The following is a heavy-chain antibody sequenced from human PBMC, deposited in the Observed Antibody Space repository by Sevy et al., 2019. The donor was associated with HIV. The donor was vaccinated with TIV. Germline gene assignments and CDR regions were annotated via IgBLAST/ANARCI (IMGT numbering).Heavy chain of an antibody. CDR1: GFTFGSYC. J-gene: IGHJ4*02. D-gene: IGHD6-19*01. CDR2: ICFDGSNQ. V-gene: IGHV3-33*01. CDR3: ARESGSDWYLDF. Sequence: GGSLRLSCAASGFTFGSYCMHWVRQAPGKGLEWVAVICFDGSNQYYGDSVKGRFTISRDNSKNTVYLHMNSLRVDDTAVYYCARESGSDWYLDFWGQGTLVTVSS.